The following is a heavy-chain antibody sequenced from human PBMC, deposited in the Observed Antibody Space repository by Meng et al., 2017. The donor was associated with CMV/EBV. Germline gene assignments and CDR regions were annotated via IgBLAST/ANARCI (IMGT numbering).Heavy chain of an antibody. V-gene: IGHV3-23*01. D-gene: IGHD6-19*01. CDR2: ISGSGGST. Sequence: CAASGFYFSSYAMSWVRQAPGKGLGWVSAISGSGGSTYYADSVKGRFTISRDNSKNTLYLQMNSLRAEDTAVYYCAKGEQWLAPRFDYWGQGTLVTVSS. J-gene: IGHJ4*02. CDR3: AKGEQWLAPRFDY. CDR1: GFYFSSYA.